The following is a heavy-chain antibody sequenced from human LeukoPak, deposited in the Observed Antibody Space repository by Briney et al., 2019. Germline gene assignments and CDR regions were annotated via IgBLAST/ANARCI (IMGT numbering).Heavy chain of an antibody. CDR3: ARIFDS. J-gene: IGHJ4*02. Sequence: SETLSLTCSVSGYSDSSSDYYWGWIRQSPGTGLEWIGDVFYNGKTNYNPSLRSRVTISIDTSRNQFSLRLTSVTAADTAVYYCARIFDSWGQGTLVTVS. CDR2: VFYNGKT. V-gene: IGHV4-39*07. CDR1: GYSDSSSDYY.